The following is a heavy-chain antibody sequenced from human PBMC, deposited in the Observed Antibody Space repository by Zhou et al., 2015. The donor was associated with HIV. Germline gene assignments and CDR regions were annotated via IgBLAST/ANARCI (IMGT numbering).Heavy chain of an antibody. V-gene: IGHV3-11*05. CDR1: RFTFSDFY. CDR2: ARYDDED. Sequence: VQLVESGGGLVKPGGSLRLSCTASRFTFSDFYMSWFRQAPGKGLEWVAFARYDDEDRRYEESVKGRFTISRDKSKDTLYLEMNNLRREDTAVYYCGKVEKWGSRRLEYMDVWGRGTMVIVSS. J-gene: IGHJ6*03. CDR3: GKVEKWGSRRLEYMDV. D-gene: IGHD3-16*01.